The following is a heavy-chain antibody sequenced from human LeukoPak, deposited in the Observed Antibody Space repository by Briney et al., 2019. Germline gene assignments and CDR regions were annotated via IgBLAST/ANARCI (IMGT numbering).Heavy chain of an antibody. CDR2: INSDGSST. D-gene: IGHD3-3*01. Sequence: GGTLRLSCAASGFTFSNNGMAWVRQAPGKGLVWVSRINSDGSSTSYADSVKGRFTISRDNSKNTLYLQMNSLRAEDTAVYYCAKDRVSGQTRTIYYYYYYMDVWGKGTTVTVSS. CDR3: AKDRVSGQTRTIYYYYYYMDV. J-gene: IGHJ6*03. CDR1: GFTFSNNG. V-gene: IGHV3-74*01.